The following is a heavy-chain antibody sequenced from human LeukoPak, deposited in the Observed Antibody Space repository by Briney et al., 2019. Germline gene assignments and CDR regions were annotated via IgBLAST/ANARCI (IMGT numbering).Heavy chain of an antibody. D-gene: IGHD5-12*01. J-gene: IGHJ3*02. V-gene: IGHV4-39*07. CDR2: INHSGST. CDR1: GGSISSSSYY. Sequence: TSETLSLTCTVSGGSISSSSYYWGWIRQPPGKGLEWIGEINHSGSTNYNPSLKSRVTISVDTSKNQFSLKLSSVTAADTAVYYCARSQVATMFRPPDAFDIWGQGTMVTVSS. CDR3: ARSQVATMFRPPDAFDI.